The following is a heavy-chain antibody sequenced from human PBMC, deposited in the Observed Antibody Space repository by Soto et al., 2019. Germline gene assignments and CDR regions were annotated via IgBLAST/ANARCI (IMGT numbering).Heavy chain of an antibody. CDR3: ANTITLSPSDDSRGRGALIDH. J-gene: IGHJ4*02. Sequence: QVHLVESGGGVVQPGGSLRLSCAASGFTFSVFGMHWVRQAPGKGPEWVAVISHEGNSKHYADSVKGRFTISRDNAKNTLSLLMDSLRPEDTALYYCANTITLSPSDDSRGRGALIDHWGQGTLGTVSS. D-gene: IGHD6-19*01. CDR2: ISHEGNSK. CDR1: GFTFSVFG. V-gene: IGHV3-30*18.